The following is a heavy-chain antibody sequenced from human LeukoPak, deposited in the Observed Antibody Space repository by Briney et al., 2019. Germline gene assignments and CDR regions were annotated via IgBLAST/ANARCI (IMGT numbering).Heavy chain of an antibody. Sequence: GGSLRLSCAASGFTFSNAWMSWVRQAPGKGPEWVGRIKSKTDGGTTDYAAAVKGRFTISRDDSKNTLYLQMNSLKTEDTAVYYCTTHRGNRSRYFDYWGQGTLVTVSS. CDR1: GFTFSNAW. J-gene: IGHJ4*02. CDR2: IKSKTDGGTT. V-gene: IGHV3-15*01. CDR3: TTHRGNRSRYFDY. D-gene: IGHD1-14*01.